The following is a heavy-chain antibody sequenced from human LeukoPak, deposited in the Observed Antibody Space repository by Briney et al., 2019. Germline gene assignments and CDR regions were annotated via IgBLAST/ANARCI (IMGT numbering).Heavy chain of an antibody. CDR3: ARISSYGSGSYYLDY. Sequence: ASVKVSCKASGYTFTSYGISWVRQAPGQGLEWMGWINTNTGNPTYAQGFTGRFVFSLDTSVSTAYLQISSLKAEDTAVYYCARISSYGSGSYYLDYWGQGTLVTVSS. V-gene: IGHV7-4-1*02. J-gene: IGHJ4*02. CDR2: INTNTGNP. CDR1: GYTFTSYG. D-gene: IGHD3-10*01.